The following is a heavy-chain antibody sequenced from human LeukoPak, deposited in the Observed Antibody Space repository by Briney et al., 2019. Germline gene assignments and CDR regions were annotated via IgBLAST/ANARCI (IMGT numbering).Heavy chain of an antibody. J-gene: IGHJ6*02. Sequence: ASVKVSCTASGYTFTGYYMHWVRQAPGQGLEWMGWINTNTGNPTYAQGFTGRFVFSLDTSVSTAYLQICSLKAEDTAVYYCARDVLRFLVKTNIYYYYGMDVWGQGTTVTVSS. CDR1: GYTFTGYY. V-gene: IGHV7-4-1*01. CDR3: ARDVLRFLVKTNIYYYYGMDV. D-gene: IGHD3-3*01. CDR2: INTNTGNP.